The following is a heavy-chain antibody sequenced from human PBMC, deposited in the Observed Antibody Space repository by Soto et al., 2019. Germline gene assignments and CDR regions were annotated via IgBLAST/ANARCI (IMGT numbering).Heavy chain of an antibody. J-gene: IGHJ5*02. CDR2: VSQGGADSYRAEGETT. V-gene: IGHV4-59*01. CDR3: ARDRGGITVSSKPLGEWFDP. Sequence: QVQLQESGPGLLRPSETLSLTCTVSGVSLDNFFWSWIRQTPGRGLEWLGYVSQGGADSYRAEGETTGYNPSLESRANISLDLPMNQFSLRQTSVSAAATAVYYCARDRGGITVSSKPLGEWFDPWGQEILVTVSS. D-gene: IGHD3-10*02. CDR1: GVSLDNFF.